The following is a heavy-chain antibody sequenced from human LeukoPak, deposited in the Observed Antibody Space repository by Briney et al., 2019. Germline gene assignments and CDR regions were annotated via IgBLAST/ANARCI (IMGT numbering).Heavy chain of an antibody. D-gene: IGHD3-3*01. Sequence: ASVKVSCKASGGTFSSYAISWVRQAPGQGLEWMGGIIPIFGTANYAQKFQGRVTITADESTSTAYMELRSLRSDDTAVYYCASGGFWSGYYYMDVWGKGTTVTVSS. V-gene: IGHV1-69*13. CDR1: GGTFSSYA. CDR2: IIPIFGTA. J-gene: IGHJ6*03. CDR3: ASGGFWSGYYYMDV.